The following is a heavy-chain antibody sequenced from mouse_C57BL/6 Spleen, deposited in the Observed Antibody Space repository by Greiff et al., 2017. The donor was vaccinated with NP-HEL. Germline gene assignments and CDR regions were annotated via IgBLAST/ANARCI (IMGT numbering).Heavy chain of an antibody. CDR1: GYSFTGYY. J-gene: IGHJ4*01. Sequence: VQLKQSGPELVKPGASVKISCKASGYSFTGYYMHWVKQSHGNILDWIGYIYPYNGVSSYNQKFKGKATLTVDKSSSTAYMELRSLTSEDSAVYYCASITTVVATDYYAMDYWGQGTSVTVSS. CDR3: ASITTVVATDYYAMDY. CDR2: IYPYNGVS. D-gene: IGHD1-1*01. V-gene: IGHV1-31*01.